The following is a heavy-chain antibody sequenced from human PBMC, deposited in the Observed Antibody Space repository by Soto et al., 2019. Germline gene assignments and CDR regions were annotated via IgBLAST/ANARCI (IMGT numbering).Heavy chain of an antibody. J-gene: IGHJ4*02. CDR2: ISSYNGNT. CDR3: ARDRSLDRHVAPDY. Sequence: QVQLVQSGAEVKKPGASVKVSCKASGYTFTNYDFSWVRQAPGQGLEWMGWISSYNGNTNFAQKFQDRVTMTTDTSTSTAYMELRSLRSDDTAVYYCARDRSLDRHVAPDYWGQGTLVTVSS. V-gene: IGHV1-18*01. CDR1: GYTFTNYD.